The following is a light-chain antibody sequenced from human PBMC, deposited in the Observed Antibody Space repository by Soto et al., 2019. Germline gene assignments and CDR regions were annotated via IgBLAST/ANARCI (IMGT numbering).Light chain of an antibody. V-gene: IGKV3-20*01. CDR2: GAS. CDR3: KQFGSSSWT. J-gene: IGKJ1*01. CDR1: QSVSSSY. Sequence: ESVLTQSPGTLSLSPGEKATLSCMASQSVSSSYLAWYQQKPGQAPRLLIYGASSRATGIPDRFSGSGSGTDFTLTVSRLEPEDFAMSYCKQFGSSSWTFGQGTKVEIK.